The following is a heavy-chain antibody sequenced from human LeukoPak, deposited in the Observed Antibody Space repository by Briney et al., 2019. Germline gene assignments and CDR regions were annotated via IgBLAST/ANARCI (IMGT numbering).Heavy chain of an antibody. CDR1: GFTFSSYE. CDR2: ISSSGRT. V-gene: IGHV3-23*01. Sequence: GGSLRLSCAASGFTFSSYEMNWVRQAPGKGLEWVSFISSSGRTYYADFVKGRFTISRDNSKNTLFLQMNSLRAEDTAVYYCAKDGYTEWLGLYYFDYWGQGTLVTVSS. D-gene: IGHD6-19*01. CDR3: AKDGYTEWLGLYYFDY. J-gene: IGHJ4*02.